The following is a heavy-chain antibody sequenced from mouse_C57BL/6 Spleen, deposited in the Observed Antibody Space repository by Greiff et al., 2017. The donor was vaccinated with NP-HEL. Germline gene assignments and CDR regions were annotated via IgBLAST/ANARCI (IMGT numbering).Heavy chain of an antibody. CDR2: IWSGGST. J-gene: IGHJ4*01. CDR3: ARPTTVVATNAMDY. V-gene: IGHV2-2*01. Sequence: VQGVESGPGLVQPSQSLSITCTVSGFSLTSYGVHWVRQSPGKGLEWLGVIWSGGSTDYNAAFISRLSISKDNSKSQVFFKMNSLQADDTAIYYCARPTTVVATNAMDYWGQGTSVTVSS. CDR1: GFSLTSYG. D-gene: IGHD1-1*01.